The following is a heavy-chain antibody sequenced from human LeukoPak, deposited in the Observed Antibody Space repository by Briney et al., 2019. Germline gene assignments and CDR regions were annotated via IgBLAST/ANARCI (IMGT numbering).Heavy chain of an antibody. Sequence: GGSLRLSCAASGFTVSSNYMSWVRQAPGKGLEWVSVIYSGGSTYYADSVKGRFTISRDNSKNTLYLQMNSLRAEDTAVYYCARQQGVQYLNFDYWGQGALVTVSS. CDR1: GFTVSSNY. V-gene: IGHV3-66*04. J-gene: IGHJ4*02. CDR3: ARQQGVQYLNFDY. D-gene: IGHD3-10*01. CDR2: IYSGGST.